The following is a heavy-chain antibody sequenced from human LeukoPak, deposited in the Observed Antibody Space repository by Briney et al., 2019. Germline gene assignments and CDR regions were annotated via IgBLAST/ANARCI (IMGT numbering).Heavy chain of an antibody. J-gene: IGHJ5*02. CDR2: IYPNSGGT. D-gene: IGHD5/OR15-5a*01. CDR1: GYTFTGYY. Sequence: SVKVSCKASGYTFTGYYMNWVRQAPGQGLEWIGRIYPNSGGTNYAQKFQGRVTMTRDTSISTAYMELSRLRSDDTAVYYCARARLRVNWFDPWGQGTLVTVSS. CDR3: ARARLRVNWFDP. V-gene: IGHV1-2*06.